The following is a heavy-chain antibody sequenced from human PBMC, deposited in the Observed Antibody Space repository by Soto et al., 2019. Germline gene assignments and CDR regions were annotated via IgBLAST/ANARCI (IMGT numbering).Heavy chain of an antibody. CDR1: GGSISSYY. J-gene: IGHJ5*02. CDR2: IYYSGST. CDR3: ARDVGYSYGLNWFDP. V-gene: IGHV4-59*01. D-gene: IGHD5-18*01. Sequence: PSETLSLTCTVSGGSISSYYWSWIRQPPGKGLEWIGYIYYSGSTNYNPSLKSRVTISVDTSKNQFSLKLSSVTAADTAVYYCARDVGYSYGLNWFDPWGQGTLVTVSS.